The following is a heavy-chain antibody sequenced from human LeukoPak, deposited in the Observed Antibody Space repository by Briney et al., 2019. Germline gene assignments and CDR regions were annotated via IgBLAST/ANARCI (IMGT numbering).Heavy chain of an antibody. V-gene: IGHV1-2*02. J-gene: IGHJ5*01. CDR2: INPNSGGT. CDR1: GYTFTDYY. CDR3: ARDPSYHNSPWIWFDS. Sequence: ASVKVSCKASGYTFTDYYVHWVRQAPGQGLEWMGWINPNSGGTYNAQKFQGRVTMTRDTSISTVCMELSRLRSDDTAVYYCARDPSYHNSPWIWFDSWGQGTLVTVSS. D-gene: IGHD1-1*01.